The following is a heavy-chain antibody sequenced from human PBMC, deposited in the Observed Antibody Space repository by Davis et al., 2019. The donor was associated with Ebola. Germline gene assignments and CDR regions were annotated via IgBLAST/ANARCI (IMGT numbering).Heavy chain of an antibody. D-gene: IGHD6-19*01. V-gene: IGHV3-7*01. CDR1: GFTFSSYW. Sequence: GGSLRLSCAASGFTFSSYWMSWVRQAPGKGLEWVANIKQDGSEKYYVDSVKGRFTISRDNAKNSLYLQMNSLRDEDTAVYYCARAESSYSSGWYDYYYGMDVWGQGTTVTVSS. CDR2: IKQDGSEK. CDR3: ARAESSYSSGWYDYYYGMDV. J-gene: IGHJ6*02.